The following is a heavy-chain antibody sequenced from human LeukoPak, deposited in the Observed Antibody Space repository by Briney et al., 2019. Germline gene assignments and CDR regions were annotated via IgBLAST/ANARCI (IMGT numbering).Heavy chain of an antibody. CDR1: VGSISSYY. D-gene: IGHD7-27*01. Sequence: PSETLPLTCTVSVGSISSYYWSWIRQPPGKGLEWIGYIYYSGSTNYNPSLKSRVTISVDTSKNQFSLKLSSVTAADTAVYYCARELSGYMDVWGKGTTVTVSS. CDR2: IYYSGST. CDR3: ARELSGYMDV. J-gene: IGHJ6*03. V-gene: IGHV4-59*01.